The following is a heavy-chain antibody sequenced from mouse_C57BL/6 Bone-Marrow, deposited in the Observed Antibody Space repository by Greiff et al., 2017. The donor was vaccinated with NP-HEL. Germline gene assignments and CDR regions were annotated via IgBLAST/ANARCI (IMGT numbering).Heavy chain of an antibody. CDR1: GYTFTDYY. D-gene: IGHD3-2*02. CDR2: INPYNGGT. V-gene: IGHV1-19*01. CDR3: ARGPSDSSGSWFAY. Sequence: EVQLQQSGPVLVKPGASVKMSCKASGYTFTDYYMNWVKQSHGKSLEWIGVINPYNGGTSYNQKFKGKATLTVDKSSSTAYMELNSLTSEDSAVYYCARGPSDSSGSWFAYWGQGTLVTVSA. J-gene: IGHJ3*01.